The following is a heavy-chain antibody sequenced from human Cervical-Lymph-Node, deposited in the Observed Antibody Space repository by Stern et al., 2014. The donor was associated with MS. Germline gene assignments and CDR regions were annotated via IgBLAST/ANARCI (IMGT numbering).Heavy chain of an antibody. J-gene: IGHJ4*02. Sequence: EVHLVESGGGLVQPGRSLRLSCAGSGFTFADYDMHWVRQAPGKGLEWVSGITWNSGGIDYADSLKGRFIISRDNAKNSLYLQMNSLRTEDTALYYCAKDPSPRYSYGPHDKWGQGTLVTVSS. CDR3: AKDPSPRYSYGPHDK. CDR1: GFTFADYD. D-gene: IGHD5-18*01. V-gene: IGHV3-9*01. CDR2: ITWNSGGI.